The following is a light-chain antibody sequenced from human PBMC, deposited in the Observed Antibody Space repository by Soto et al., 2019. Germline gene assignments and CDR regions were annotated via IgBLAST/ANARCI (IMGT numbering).Light chain of an antibody. CDR2: EVS. J-gene: IGLJ2*01. V-gene: IGLV2-14*01. CDR1: STDIGDYNF. CDR3: SSFTRSSSLNVL. Sequence: QSALTQPASVSGSPGQSITISCIGTSTDIGDYNFVSWYQQHAGKAPKLMIYEVSNRPSGVSNRFSGSKSGNTASLTISGLQAEDEADYYCSSFTRSSSLNVLFGGGTKLTVL.